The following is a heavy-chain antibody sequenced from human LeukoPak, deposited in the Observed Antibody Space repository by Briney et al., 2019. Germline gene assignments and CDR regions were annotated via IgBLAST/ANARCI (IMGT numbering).Heavy chain of an antibody. CDR1: GGTFSSYA. Sequence: ASVKVSCKASGGTFSSYAISWVRQAPGQGLEWMGWISAYNGNTNYAQKLQGRVTMTTDTSTSTAYMELRSLRSNDTAVYYCAREHRAYCGGDCYSMAFDIWGQGTMVTVSS. D-gene: IGHD2-21*02. J-gene: IGHJ3*02. V-gene: IGHV1-18*01. CDR3: AREHRAYCGGDCYSMAFDI. CDR2: ISAYNGNT.